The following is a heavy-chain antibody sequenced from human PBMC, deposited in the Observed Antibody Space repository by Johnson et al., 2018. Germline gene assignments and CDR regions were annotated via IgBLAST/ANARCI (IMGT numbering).Heavy chain of an antibody. CDR2: IYYSGST. CDR3: AKGGTVTTWNFQH. CDR1: GGSISSYY. V-gene: IGHV4-59*01. D-gene: IGHD4-11*01. Sequence: QVQLQESGPGLVKPSETLSLTCTVSGGSISSYYWSWIRQPPGKGLEWIGYIYYSGSTNYNPSLKSRVTISVDTSKNQCSLKLSSVTAADTAVYYCAKGGTVTTWNFQHWGQGTLGTVSS. J-gene: IGHJ1*01.